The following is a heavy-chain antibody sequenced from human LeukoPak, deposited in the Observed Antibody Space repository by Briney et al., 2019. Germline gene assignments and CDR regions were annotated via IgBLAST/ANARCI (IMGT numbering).Heavy chain of an antibody. CDR3: ANVAKGRFFFYYMDV. J-gene: IGHJ6*03. V-gene: IGHV1-18*01. Sequence: ASVKVSCKASGHTANTYGFSWIRQAPGQGLEWIGWIFSYTGQTKYADKFQGRVTMTTDTSKTIAYLDLRGLRSDDTAVYFCANVAKGRFFFYYMDVWGEGTTVTVS. D-gene: IGHD3-3*01. CDR1: GHTANTYG. CDR2: IFSYTGQT.